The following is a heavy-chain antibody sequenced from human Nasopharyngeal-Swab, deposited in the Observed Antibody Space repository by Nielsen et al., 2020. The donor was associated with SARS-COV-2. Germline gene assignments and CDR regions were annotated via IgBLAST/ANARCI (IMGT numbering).Heavy chain of an antibody. J-gene: IGHJ5*02. CDR1: GGSISSSSYY. CDR2: IYYSGST. CDR3: ARGQYRYSSSWYGGNWFDP. Sequence: SETLSLTCTVSGGSISSSSYYWGWIRQPPGKGLEWIGSIYYSGSTYYNPSLKSRVTISVDTSKNQFSLKLSSVTAADTAVYYCARGQYRYSSSWYGGNWFDPWGQGTLVTRLL. V-gene: IGHV4-39*07. D-gene: IGHD6-13*01.